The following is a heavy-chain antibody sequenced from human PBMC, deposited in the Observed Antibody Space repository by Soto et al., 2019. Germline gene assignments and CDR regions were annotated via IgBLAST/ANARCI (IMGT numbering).Heavy chain of an antibody. CDR1: GGTFSSYA. CDR2: IIPIFGTA. J-gene: IGHJ5*02. D-gene: IGHD1-26*01. CDR3: ARSIKPGSYDEVWFDP. Sequence: QVQLVQSGAEVKKPGSSVKVSCKASGGTFSSYAISWLRQAPGQGLEWMGGIIPIFGTANYAQKFQGRVTITADESTSTAYMELSSLRSEDTAVYYCARSIKPGSYDEVWFDPWGQGTLVTVSS. V-gene: IGHV1-69*01.